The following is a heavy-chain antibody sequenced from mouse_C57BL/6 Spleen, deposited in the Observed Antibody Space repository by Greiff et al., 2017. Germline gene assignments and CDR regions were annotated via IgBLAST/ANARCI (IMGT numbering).Heavy chain of an antibody. CDR3: ARGEGYDYSFAY. CDR1: GYTFTSYW. V-gene: IGHV1-55*01. CDR2: IYPGSGST. Sequence: VQLQQPGAELVKPGASVKMSCKASGYTFTSYWITWVKQRPGQGLEWIGDIYPGSGSTNYNEKFKSKATLTVDTSSSTAYMQLSSLTSEDSAVYYCARGEGYDYSFAYWGQGTLVTVSA. J-gene: IGHJ3*01. D-gene: IGHD2-4*01.